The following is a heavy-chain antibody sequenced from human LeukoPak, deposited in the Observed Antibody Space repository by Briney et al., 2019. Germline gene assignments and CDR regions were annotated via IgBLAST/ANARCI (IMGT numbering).Heavy chain of an antibody. CDR3: ARTAEYYYDSSGYFDY. J-gene: IGHJ4*02. CDR2: FYHSGST. D-gene: IGHD3-22*01. CDR1: GYSISSGYY. Sequence: SETLSLTCAVSGYSISSGYYWGWIRPPPGKGLEGIGIFYHSGSTYYNPSLKSRVTISVDTSKNQFSLKLSSVTAADTAVYYCARTAEYYYDSSGYFDYWGQGTLVTVSS. V-gene: IGHV4-38-2*01.